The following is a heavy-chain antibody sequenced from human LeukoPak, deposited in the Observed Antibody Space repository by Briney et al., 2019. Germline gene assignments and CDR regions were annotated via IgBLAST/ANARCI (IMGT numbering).Heavy chain of an antibody. CDR2: IKQDGSEK. CDR1: GFTFSSYW. V-gene: IGHV3-7*01. J-gene: IGHJ4*02. D-gene: IGHD3-16*02. CDR3: AGDYVWGSYRFEY. Sequence: GGSLRLSCAASGFTFSSYWMSWVRQAPGKGLEWVANIKQDGSEKFYVDSVKGRFTISRDNAKNSLYLQMNSLRAEDTAVYYCAGDYVWGSYRFEYWGQGTLVTVSS.